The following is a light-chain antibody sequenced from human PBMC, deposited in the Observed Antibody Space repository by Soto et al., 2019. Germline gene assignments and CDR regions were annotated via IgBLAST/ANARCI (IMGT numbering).Light chain of an antibody. Sequence: EIVMTQSPAILSVSPGETATLSSRASQNIGGTLAWYQQKPGQAPRLLFYGASARATGTPARFSGSGSGTEFTLTISSLQSEDFAVYYCQQFHNWPPLTFGGGTKVEI. CDR2: GAS. CDR3: QQFHNWPPLT. CDR1: QNIGGT. V-gene: IGKV3-15*01. J-gene: IGKJ4*01.